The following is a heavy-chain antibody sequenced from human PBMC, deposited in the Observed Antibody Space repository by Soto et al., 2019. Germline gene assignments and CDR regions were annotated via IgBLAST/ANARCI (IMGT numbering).Heavy chain of an antibody. V-gene: IGHV3-23*01. CDR1: GFTFSSYA. J-gene: IGHJ3*02. CDR2: ISGSGGTT. Sequence: EVQLLESGGGLVQPGGSLRLSCAASGFTFSSYAMSWVRQAPGKGLEWVSAISGSGGTTYYADSVKGRFTFSRDNSKNTLYLQMNNLRAEDTAVYYCARTANGWFRAFDIWGQGTMVTVSS. D-gene: IGHD6-19*01. CDR3: ARTANGWFRAFDI.